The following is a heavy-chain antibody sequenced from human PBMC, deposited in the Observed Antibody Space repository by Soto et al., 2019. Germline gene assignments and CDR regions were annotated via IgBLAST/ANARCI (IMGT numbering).Heavy chain of an antibody. Sequence: GGSLRLSCAASGFTVSINYMSWVRQAPGKGLEWVSVIYSGGSTYYADSVKGRFTISRDNSKNTLYLQMNSLRAGDTAVYYCARDRAQAGFDPWGQGTLVTVSS. V-gene: IGHV3-53*01. J-gene: IGHJ5*02. CDR2: IYSGGST. CDR1: GFTVSINY. CDR3: ARDRAQAGFDP.